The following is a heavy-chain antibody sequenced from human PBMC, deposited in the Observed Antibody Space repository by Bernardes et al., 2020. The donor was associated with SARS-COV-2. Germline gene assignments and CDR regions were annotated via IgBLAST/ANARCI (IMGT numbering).Heavy chain of an antibody. Sequence: VGSLRLSCAASGFTFSDYYMSWIRQAPGKGLEWVSYISSSGSTIYYADSVKGRFTISRDNAKNSLYLQMNSLRAEDTAVYYCARDNYPYSYYYGMDVWGQGTTVTVSS. CDR2: ISSSGSTI. CDR3: ARDNYPYSYYYGMDV. V-gene: IGHV3-11*01. CDR1: GFTFSDYY. J-gene: IGHJ6*02. D-gene: IGHD4-4*01.